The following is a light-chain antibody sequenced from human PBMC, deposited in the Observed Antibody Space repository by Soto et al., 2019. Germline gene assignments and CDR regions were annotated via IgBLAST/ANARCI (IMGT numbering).Light chain of an antibody. CDR1: QSVTSW. CDR3: QQYNSYSPYT. Sequence: DIQMTQSPSTLSASVGDRVTITCRASQSVTSWLAWYQQKPGKAPKLLIYHASTLESGVPSRFRGSGSGTEFTLTISSLQPDDFATYYCQQYNSYSPYTFGQGTKLEIK. V-gene: IGKV1-5*01. CDR2: HAS. J-gene: IGKJ2*01.